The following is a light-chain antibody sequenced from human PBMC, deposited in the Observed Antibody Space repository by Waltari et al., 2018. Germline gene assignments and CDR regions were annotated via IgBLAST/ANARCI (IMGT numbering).Light chain of an antibody. Sequence: EIVLTQSPGTLSLSPGERATLSCRASQSVSSSYLAWYQQKPGQAPRLLIYGASSRATGIPDRFRGSGSGTDFTLTISRLEPEDFVVYYCQHYGSSIFTFGPGTKVDIK. CDR1: QSVSSSY. V-gene: IGKV3-20*01. CDR3: QHYGSSIFT. J-gene: IGKJ3*01. CDR2: GAS.